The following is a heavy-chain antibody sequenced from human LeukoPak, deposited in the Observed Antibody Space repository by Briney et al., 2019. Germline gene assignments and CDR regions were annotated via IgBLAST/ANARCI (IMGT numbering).Heavy chain of an antibody. CDR3: ARGAPYYYYYYMDV. V-gene: IGHV4-4*07. CDR1: GGSISSYY. CDR2: IYTSGST. J-gene: IGHJ6*03. Sequence: SETLSLTCTVSGGSISSYYWSWIRQPAGKGLEWIGRIYTSGSTNYNPSLKSRVTMSVDTSKNQFSLKLSSVTAADTAVYYCARGAPYYYYYYMDVWGKGTTVTVSS.